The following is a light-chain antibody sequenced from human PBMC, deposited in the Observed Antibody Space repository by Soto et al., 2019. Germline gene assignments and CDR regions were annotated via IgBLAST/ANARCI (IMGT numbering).Light chain of an antibody. CDR3: QEYNNYWT. CDR1: QTISRW. J-gene: IGKJ1*01. V-gene: IGKV1-5*01. CDR2: TAS. Sequence: IQMTQSPSTLSASLGDTVTITCRASQTISRWLAWYQQKPGKAPRLLIYTASTLERGVPSRFSASGSGTEFTLTISSMQPDDFATYYCQEYNNYWTFGQGTKVDIK.